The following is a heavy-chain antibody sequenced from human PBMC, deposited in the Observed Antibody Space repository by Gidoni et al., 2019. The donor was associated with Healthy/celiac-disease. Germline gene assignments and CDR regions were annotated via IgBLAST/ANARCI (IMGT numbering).Heavy chain of an antibody. CDR2: TSYDGSNQ. Sequence: QVRLVGCGGGVVQPGRSLRLSCAASGVAFSSYGMHWVRQAPGKGLEWVAITSYDGSNQYYADSVKGRFTISRYNSKNTLYLQMNSLRAEDTAVYYCAKGSIVVVTAIGSYWGQGTLVTVSS. V-gene: IGHV3-30*18. J-gene: IGHJ4*02. D-gene: IGHD2-21*02. CDR1: GVAFSSYG. CDR3: AKGSIVVVTAIGSY.